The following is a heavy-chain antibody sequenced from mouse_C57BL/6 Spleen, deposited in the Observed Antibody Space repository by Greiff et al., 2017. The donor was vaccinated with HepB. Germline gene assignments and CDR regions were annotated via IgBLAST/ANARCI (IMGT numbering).Heavy chain of an antibody. J-gene: IGHJ3*01. CDR3: ASPYCSNYVAWVAY. CDR1: GFNIKDYY. CDR2: IDPEDGET. D-gene: IGHD2-5*01. Sequence: EVQLQQSGAELVKPGASVKLSCTASGFNIKDYYMHWVKQRTEQGLEWIGRIDPEDGETKYAPKFQGKATITADTSSNTAYLQLSSLTSEDTAVYYCASPYCSNYVAWVAYWGQGALVTVSA. V-gene: IGHV14-2*01.